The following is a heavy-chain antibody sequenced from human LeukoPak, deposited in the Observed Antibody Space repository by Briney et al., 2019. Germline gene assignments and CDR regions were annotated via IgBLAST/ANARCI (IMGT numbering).Heavy chain of an antibody. D-gene: IGHD6-13*01. J-gene: IGHJ1*01. CDR1: GGTLSRYG. CDR3: ARDNIAASGVKYFQL. V-gene: IGHV1-69*05. CDR2: IIPKFGST. Sequence: SVKVSCEASGGTLSRYGIGWVRQAPGQGLEWMGGIIPKFGSTNYAQKFQDRLTLTTDESTSTAYMELSNLRSEDTAVYFCARDNIAASGVKYFQLWGPGTLVTISS.